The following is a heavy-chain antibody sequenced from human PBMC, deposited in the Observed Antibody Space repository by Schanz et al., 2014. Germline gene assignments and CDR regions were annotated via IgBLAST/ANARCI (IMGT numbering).Heavy chain of an antibody. Sequence: EVQLVESGGGLVQPGRSLRLSCVASGFRFDDYAMHWVRQAPGKGLEWVSGMSWNAGSLGYGDSVKGRFTISRDNAKNSLYLQMNSLRAEDTALYYCARDTAQSCIGPSCFEYFQHWGQGAPVTVSS. J-gene: IGHJ1*01. CDR2: MSWNAGSL. D-gene: IGHD2-2*01. CDR3: ARDTAQSCIGPSCFEYFQH. V-gene: IGHV3-9*01. CDR1: GFRFDDYA.